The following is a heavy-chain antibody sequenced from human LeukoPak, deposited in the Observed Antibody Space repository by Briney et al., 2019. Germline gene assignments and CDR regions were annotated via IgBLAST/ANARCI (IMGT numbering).Heavy chain of an antibody. CDR2: ISSSSSYI. Sequence: GGSLRLSCAASGFTFSSYSMNWVRQAPGKGLEWVSSISSSSSYIYYADSVKGRFTISRDNAKNSLYLQMNSLRAEDAAVYYCAKKGIAKGFDYWGQGTLVTVSS. J-gene: IGHJ4*02. V-gene: IGHV3-21*01. D-gene: IGHD6-13*01. CDR3: AKKGIAKGFDY. CDR1: GFTFSSYS.